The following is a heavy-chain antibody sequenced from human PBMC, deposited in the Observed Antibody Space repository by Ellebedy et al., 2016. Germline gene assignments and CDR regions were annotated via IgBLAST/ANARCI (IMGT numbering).Heavy chain of an antibody. CDR3: ARDQLLWFGEFSPEDY. J-gene: IGHJ4*02. V-gene: IGHV1-46*01. Sequence: ASVKVSCKASGYTFTSYCMHWVRQAPGQGLEWMGIINPSGGSTSYAQKFQGRVTMTRDTSTSTVYMELSSLRSEDTAVYYCARDQLLWFGEFSPEDYWGQGTLVTVSS. D-gene: IGHD3-10*01. CDR2: INPSGGST. CDR1: GYTFTSYC.